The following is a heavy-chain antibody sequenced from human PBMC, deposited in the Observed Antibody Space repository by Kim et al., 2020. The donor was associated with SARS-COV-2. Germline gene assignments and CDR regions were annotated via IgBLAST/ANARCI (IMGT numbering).Heavy chain of an antibody. V-gene: IGHV5-51*01. J-gene: IGHJ4*02. CDR3: ARYRSKYSSGWYYFDY. D-gene: IGHD6-19*01. Sequence: SFQGQVTISADKSISTAYLQWSSLKASDTAMYYCARYRSKYSSGWYYFDYWGQGTLVTVSS.